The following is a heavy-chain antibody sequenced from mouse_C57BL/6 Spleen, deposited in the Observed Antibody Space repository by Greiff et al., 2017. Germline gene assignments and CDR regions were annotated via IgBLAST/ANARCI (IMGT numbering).Heavy chain of an antibody. D-gene: IGHD1-1*01. Sequence: QLQESGPELVKPGASVKISCKASGYSFTDYNMNWVKQSNGKSLEWIGVINPNYGTTSYNQKFKGKATLTVDQSSSTAYMQLNSLTSEDSAVYYCARGGITTVVKAMDYWGQGTSVTVSS. V-gene: IGHV1-39*01. CDR1: GYSFTDYN. CDR2: INPNYGTT. CDR3: ARGGITTVVKAMDY. J-gene: IGHJ4*01.